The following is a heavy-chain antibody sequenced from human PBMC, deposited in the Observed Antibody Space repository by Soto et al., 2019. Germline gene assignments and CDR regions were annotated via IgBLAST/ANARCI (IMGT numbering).Heavy chain of an antibody. V-gene: IGHV1-18*01. J-gene: IGHJ5*02. D-gene: IGHD2-2*01. Sequence: AAVKVSCKTSGYTFSNYGITWVRQAPGQPLEWLGWISLYSDGTNYAQKFQGRVSITTDTSTTTAYMELRSLRSDDTAVHYCARVVPGAEAWFGPWGQGTLVTVSS. CDR1: GYTFSNYG. CDR3: ARVVPGAEAWFGP. CDR2: ISLYSDGT.